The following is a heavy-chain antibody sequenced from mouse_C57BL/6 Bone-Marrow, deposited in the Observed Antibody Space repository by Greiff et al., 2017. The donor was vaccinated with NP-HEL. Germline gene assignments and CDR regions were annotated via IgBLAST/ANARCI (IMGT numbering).Heavy chain of an antibody. D-gene: IGHD1-1*01. CDR1: GFTFSSYG. V-gene: IGHV5-6*02. CDR3: ARRDGSSVFAY. CDR2: ISSGGSYT. J-gene: IGHJ3*01. Sequence: EVKLVESGGDLVKPGGSLKLSCAASGFTFSSYGMSWVRQTPDKRLEWVATISSGGSYTYYPDSVKGRLTISRDNAKNTLYLQMSSLKYEDTAMYYCARRDGSSVFAYWGQETLVTVSA.